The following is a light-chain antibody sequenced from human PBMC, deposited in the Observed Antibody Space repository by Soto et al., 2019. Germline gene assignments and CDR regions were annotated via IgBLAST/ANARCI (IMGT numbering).Light chain of an antibody. V-gene: IGKV1-39*01. CDR1: ESINSY. CDR2: TAS. Sequence: DLQMTQSPSSLSASVGDRVTISCRASESINSYLNWYQQKPGEAPKLLIYTASSLQSGVPSRFSGSGSGTDFTLTISSLQPEDFATYYCQQSYNAPLTFGGGTKVEIK. CDR3: QQSYNAPLT. J-gene: IGKJ4*01.